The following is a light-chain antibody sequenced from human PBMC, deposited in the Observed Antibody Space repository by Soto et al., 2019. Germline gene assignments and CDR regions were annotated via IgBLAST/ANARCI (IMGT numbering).Light chain of an antibody. J-gene: IGKJ4*01. CDR1: QTIVTW. V-gene: IGKV1-5*01. Sequence: DIQMTQSPSTLSSSVGDRATITCRASQTIVTWLAWYQQKPGKAPKLLIYDASILESGVPSRFSGSGSGTEFTLTISSLQPDDFATYYCQQYNSYSLTFGGGTKVEIK. CDR2: DAS. CDR3: QQYNSYSLT.